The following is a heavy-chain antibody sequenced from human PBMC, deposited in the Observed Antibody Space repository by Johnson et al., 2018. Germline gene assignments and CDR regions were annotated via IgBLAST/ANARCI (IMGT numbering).Heavy chain of an antibody. V-gene: IGHV3-7*01. CDR1: GFTFGTSW. CDR3: TRNEV. Sequence: VQLVQSGGGLVQPGGSLRLSCTGSGFTFGTSWMSWVRPAPGKGLEWVANIKADGSEKYYGDTVEGRFTIYRDNAKNSLYRQMSSLRAEDRAVYYCTRNEVWGQGTLVTFSS. J-gene: IGHJ4*02. CDR2: IKADGSEK.